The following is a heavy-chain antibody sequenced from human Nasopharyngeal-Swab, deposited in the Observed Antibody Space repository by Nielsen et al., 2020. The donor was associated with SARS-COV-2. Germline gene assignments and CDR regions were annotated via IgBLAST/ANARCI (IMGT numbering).Heavy chain of an antibody. CDR2: MNPNSGNT. J-gene: IGHJ6*02. V-gene: IGHV1-8*01. CDR1: GYTFTSYD. CDR3: ARGLQVRGRPSNDLRFFEWLPAPYYYYGMDV. D-gene: IGHD3-3*01. Sequence: ASVKVSCKASGYTFTSYDINWVRQATGQGLEWMGWMNPNSGNTGYAQKFQGRVTMTRNTSISTAYMELSSLRSEDTAVYYCARGLQVRGRPSNDLRFFEWLPAPYYYYGMDVWGQGTTVTVSS.